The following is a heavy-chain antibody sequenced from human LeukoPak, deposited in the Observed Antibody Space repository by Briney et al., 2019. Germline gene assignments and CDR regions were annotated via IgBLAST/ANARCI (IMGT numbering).Heavy chain of an antibody. CDR3: ARDHQNIVVMIMSGDYYYMDV. V-gene: IGHV1-2*02. D-gene: IGHD5-12*01. J-gene: IGHJ6*03. CDR2: INPNSGGT. CDR1: GYTFTGYY. Sequence: PGASVKVSCKASGYTFTGYYMHWVRQAPGQGLEWMGWINPNSGGTNYAQKFQGRVTMTRDTSISTAYMELSRLRSDDTAVYYCARDHQNIVVMIMSGDYYYMDVWGKGTTVTIS.